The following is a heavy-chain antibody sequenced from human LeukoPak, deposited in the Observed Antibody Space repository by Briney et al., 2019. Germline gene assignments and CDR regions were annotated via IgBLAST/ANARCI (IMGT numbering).Heavy chain of an antibody. D-gene: IGHD1-26*01. J-gene: IGHJ4*02. V-gene: IGHV1-24*01. Sequence: ASVKVSCKVSGYTLTELSMHWVRQAPGKGLEWMGGFDPEDGETIYAQKFQGRVTMTEDTSTDTAYMGLSSLRSEDTAVYYCATMITGIVGATATKSFDYWGQGTLVTVSS. CDR3: ATMITGIVGATATKSFDY. CDR2: FDPEDGET. CDR1: GYTLTELS.